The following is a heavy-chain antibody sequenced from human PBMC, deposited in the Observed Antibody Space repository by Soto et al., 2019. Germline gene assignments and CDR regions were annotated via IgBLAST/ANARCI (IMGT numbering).Heavy chain of an antibody. CDR1: GFTFSSYS. Sequence: GGSLRLSCAASGFTFSSYSMNWVRQAPGKGLEWVSSISISSSYIYYADSVKGRFTISRDNAKNSLYLQMNSLRAEDTAVYYCERVDVPAAIHYYYYYGMDVWGQGTTVTVSS. CDR3: ERVDVPAAIHYYYYYGMDV. D-gene: IGHD2-2*01. J-gene: IGHJ6*02. CDR2: ISISSSYI. V-gene: IGHV3-21*01.